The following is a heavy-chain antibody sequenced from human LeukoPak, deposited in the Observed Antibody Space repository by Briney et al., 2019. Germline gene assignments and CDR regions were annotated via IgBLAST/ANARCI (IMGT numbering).Heavy chain of an antibody. CDR2: ISRSGNAI. J-gene: IGHJ1*01. CDR3: ATATSLDYGDYFFHH. V-gene: IGHV3-48*03. Sequence: GGSLRLSCAASGFTFSSYEMNWVRQAPGKGLEWLSYISRSGNAIYYADSMKGRFTISRDNAKNSLYLQMNSLRVEDTAVYYCATATSLDYGDYFFHHWGQGTLVTVSS. D-gene: IGHD4-17*01. CDR1: GFTFSSYE.